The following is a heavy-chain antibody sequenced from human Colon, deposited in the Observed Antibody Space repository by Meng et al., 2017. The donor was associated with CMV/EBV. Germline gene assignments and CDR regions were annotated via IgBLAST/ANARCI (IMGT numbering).Heavy chain of an antibody. CDR3: ARHYYHNLNDYCFDI. CDR2: ITRSGTSV. J-gene: IGHJ4*02. D-gene: IGHD1-1*01. CDR1: GFTFSDYF. V-gene: IGHV3-11*04. Sequence: GESLKISCAASGFTFSDYFMSWIRQAPGKGLEWISYITRSGTSVWYADSVKGRVTISRDNANNSLFLQMNDLRAEDTAVYYCARHYYHNLNDYCFDIWGQGTLVTVSS.